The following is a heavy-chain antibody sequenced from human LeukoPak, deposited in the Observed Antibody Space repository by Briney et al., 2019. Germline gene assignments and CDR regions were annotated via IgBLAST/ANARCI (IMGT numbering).Heavy chain of an antibody. CDR3: AKILPMYSSSWQVSIDY. D-gene: IGHD6-13*01. V-gene: IGHV3-33*06. Sequence: GGSLRLSCAASGFTFSSYGMHWVRQAPGKGLEWVAVIWYDGSNKYYADSVKGRFTIFRDNSKNTLYLQMNSLRAEDTAVYYCAKILPMYSSSWQVSIDYWGQGTLVTVSS. J-gene: IGHJ4*02. CDR2: IWYDGSNK. CDR1: GFTFSSYG.